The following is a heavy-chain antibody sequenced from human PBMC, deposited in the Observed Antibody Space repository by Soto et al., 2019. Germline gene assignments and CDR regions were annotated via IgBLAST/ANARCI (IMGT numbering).Heavy chain of an antibody. CDR2: IKSKTDGGTT. D-gene: IGHD2-8*01. CDR3: TTDQARSYCTNGVCYRASVYYYYYMDV. V-gene: IGHV3-15*01. J-gene: IGHJ6*03. CDR1: GFTFSNAW. Sequence: GGSLRLSCAASGFTFSNAWMSWVRQAPGKGLEWVGRIKSKTDGGTTDYAAPVKGRFTISRDDSKNTLYLQMNSLKTEDPAVYYCTTDQARSYCTNGVCYRASVYYYYYMDVWGKGTTVTVSS.